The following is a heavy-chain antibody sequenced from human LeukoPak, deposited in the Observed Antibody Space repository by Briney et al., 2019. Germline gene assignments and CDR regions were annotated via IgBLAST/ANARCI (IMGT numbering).Heavy chain of an antibody. V-gene: IGHV4-59*08. CDR1: GGSIIRYY. Sequence: SETLSLTCSVSGGSIIRYYWSWIRQPPGKGLEWIGYFHYSGNTNYNPSLSSRITVSVDTSKNQFSLKLNSVTAADTAVYYCARRAAALDYWGQGTLVTVSS. J-gene: IGHJ4*02. CDR3: ARRAAALDY. CDR2: FHYSGNT. D-gene: IGHD6-13*01.